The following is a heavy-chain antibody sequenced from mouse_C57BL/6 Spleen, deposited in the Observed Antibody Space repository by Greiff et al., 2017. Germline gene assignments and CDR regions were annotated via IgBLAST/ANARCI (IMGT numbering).Heavy chain of an antibody. CDR1: GFTFSDYG. CDR3: ARNYGENYYAMDY. V-gene: IGHV5-17*01. Sequence: EVMLVESGGGLVKPGGSLKLSCAASGFTFSDYGMHWVRQAPEKGLEWVAYISSGSSTIYYADTVKGRFTISRDNAKNTLFLQMTSLRSEDTAMYYCARNYGENYYAMDYWGQGTSVTVSS. D-gene: IGHD2-4*01. J-gene: IGHJ4*01. CDR2: ISSGSSTI.